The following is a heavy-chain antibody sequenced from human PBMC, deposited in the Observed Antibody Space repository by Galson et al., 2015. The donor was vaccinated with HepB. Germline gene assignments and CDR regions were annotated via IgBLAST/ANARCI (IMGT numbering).Heavy chain of an antibody. J-gene: IGHJ4*02. Sequence: SVKVSCKASGYTFTSYGISWVRQAPGQGLEWMGWISAYNGNTNYAQKLQGRVTMTTDTSTSTAYMELRSLRSDDTAVYYCARSAGYCTNGVCPPWPLLHYYFDYWGQGTLVTVSS. CDR2: ISAYNGNT. CDR3: ARSAGYCTNGVCPPWPLLHYYFDY. V-gene: IGHV1-18*01. D-gene: IGHD2-8*01. CDR1: GYTFTSYG.